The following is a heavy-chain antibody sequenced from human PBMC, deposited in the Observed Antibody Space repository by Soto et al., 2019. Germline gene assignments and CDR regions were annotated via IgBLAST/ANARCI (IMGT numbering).Heavy chain of an antibody. CDR1: GVTFSSYA. V-gene: IGHV3-23*01. J-gene: IGHJ5*02. CDR2: ISGSGGST. CDR3: AHSPRRYCSRTGCYTWFDP. Sequence: GGSLRLSCVASGVTFSSYAMSWVRQAPGKGLEWVSGISGSGGSTYYADAVKGRFTISRDNSKNTLYLHMNSLRAEDTAVYFCAHSPRRYCSRTGCYTWFDPWGQGTLVTVSS. D-gene: IGHD2-2*02.